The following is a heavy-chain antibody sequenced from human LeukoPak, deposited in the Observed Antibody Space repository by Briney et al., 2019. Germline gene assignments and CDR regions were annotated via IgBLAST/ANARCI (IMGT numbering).Heavy chain of an antibody. CDR1: GDSINNYP. J-gene: IGHJ3*01. CDR2: VYASGHT. V-gene: IGHV4-4*07. CDR3: AREAGWYFNAFDV. D-gene: IGHD6-19*01. Sequence: SETLSLTCTVSGDSINNYPWSWIRPPAGKGLECIGRVYASGHTNYNPSLKSRVTTSVDTSRNQLSLKLSSVTAADTAVYYCAREAGWYFNAFDVWGQGTMVGVSS.